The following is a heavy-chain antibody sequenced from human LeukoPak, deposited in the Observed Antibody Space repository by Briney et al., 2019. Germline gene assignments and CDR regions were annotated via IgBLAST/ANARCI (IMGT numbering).Heavy chain of an antibody. V-gene: IGHV3-33*01. CDR3: ARDRAMVVGSSWYYDY. J-gene: IGHJ4*02. CDR2: IWYDGSNK. CDR1: GFTFSSYG. D-gene: IGHD5-18*01. Sequence: PGGSLRLSCAASGFTFSSYGMHWVRQAPGKGLEWVSLIWYDGSNKYYADSVKGRFTISRDNFKNTLNLQMNSQRAEDTALYCCARDRAMVVGSSWYYDYWGQGTLVTVSS.